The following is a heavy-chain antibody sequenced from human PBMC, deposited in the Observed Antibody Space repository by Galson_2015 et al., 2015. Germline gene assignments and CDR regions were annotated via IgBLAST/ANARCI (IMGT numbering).Heavy chain of an antibody. D-gene: IGHD6-19*01. CDR2: INHSGST. CDR3: ARGSGWYGVAFDI. J-gene: IGHJ3*02. V-gene: IGHV4-34*01. CDR1: GGSFSGYY. Sequence: LTCAVYGGSFSGYYWSWIRQPPGKGLEWIGEINHSGSTNYNPSLKSRVTISVDTSKNQFSLKLSSVTAADTAVYYCARGSGWYGVAFDIWGQGTMVTVSS.